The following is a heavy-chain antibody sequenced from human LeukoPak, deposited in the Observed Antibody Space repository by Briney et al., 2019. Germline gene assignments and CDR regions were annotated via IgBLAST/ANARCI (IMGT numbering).Heavy chain of an antibody. CDR3: AKDIRQQLVLGAFDN. D-gene: IGHD6-13*01. J-gene: IGHJ3*02. CDR1: GFTFSSYG. Sequence: GGSLRLSCAASGFTFSSYGMHWVRQAPGKGLEWVAVIWYDGSNKYYADSVKGRFTISRDNSKNTLYLQMNSLRAEDTALYYCAKDIRQQLVLGAFDNWGQGTMVTVSS. CDR2: IWYDGSNK. V-gene: IGHV3-30*02.